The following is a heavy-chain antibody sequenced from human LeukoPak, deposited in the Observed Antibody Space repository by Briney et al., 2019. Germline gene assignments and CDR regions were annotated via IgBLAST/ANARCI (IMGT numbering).Heavy chain of an antibody. CDR1: GFTFSTSW. Sequence: SGGSLRLSCVASGFTFSTSWVTWVRQAPGKGLEWVANIDKHGSGKYYVDSVKGRFAISRDYANNSVFLQMNSLRAEDTSVYYCARDGGWGYYDLWGQGTPVTVSS. CDR2: IDKHGSGK. V-gene: IGHV3-7*01. J-gene: IGHJ4*02. CDR3: ARDGGWGYYDL. D-gene: IGHD3-16*01.